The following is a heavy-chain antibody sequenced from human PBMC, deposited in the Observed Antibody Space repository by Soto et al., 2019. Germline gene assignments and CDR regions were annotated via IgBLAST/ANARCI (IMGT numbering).Heavy chain of an antibody. Sequence: GGSLRLSCSASGFTFSSYAMHWVRQAPGKGLEYVSSISTNGGSTHYADSVKGRFTISRDNSKNTQYLQMSSLRADDTAVYYCVKGEYYYDSSGYYPLAYWGQGTLVTVSS. CDR1: GFTFSSYA. CDR2: ISTNGGST. CDR3: VKGEYYYDSSGYYPLAY. J-gene: IGHJ4*02. V-gene: IGHV3-64D*06. D-gene: IGHD3-22*01.